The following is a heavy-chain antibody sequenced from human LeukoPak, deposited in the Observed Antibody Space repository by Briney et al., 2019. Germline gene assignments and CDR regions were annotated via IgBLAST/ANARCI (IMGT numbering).Heavy chain of an antibody. Sequence: GGSLRLSCAASGFNFRSYEMNWVRQAPGKGLEWVSFISSSGSTIYYADSVKGRFTISRDNAKNTLYLQMNSLRAEDTAVYYCARGRGAAAEDYWGQGTLVTVSS. CDR3: ARGRGAAAEDY. J-gene: IGHJ4*02. D-gene: IGHD6-13*01. CDR1: GFNFRSYE. CDR2: ISSSGSTI. V-gene: IGHV3-48*03.